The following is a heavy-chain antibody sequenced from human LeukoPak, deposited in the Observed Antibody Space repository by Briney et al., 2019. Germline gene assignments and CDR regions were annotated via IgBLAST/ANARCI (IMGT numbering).Heavy chain of an antibody. J-gene: IGHJ5*02. CDR1: GFTFSAYA. CDR3: ARDGSSWANWLDP. V-gene: IGHV3-23*01. CDR2: MSGSGGMT. Sequence: GGSLRLSCAVSGFTFSAYAMSWVRQAPGKGLEWVSAMSGSGGMTYYADSVKGRFSISRDNAKNTLYLQMNSLRVEDTAVYYCARDGSSWANWLDPWGQGTLVTVSS. D-gene: IGHD6-13*01.